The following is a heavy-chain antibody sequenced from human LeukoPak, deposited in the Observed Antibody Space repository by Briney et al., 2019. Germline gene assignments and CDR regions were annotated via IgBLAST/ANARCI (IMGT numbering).Heavy chain of an antibody. CDR2: IYPGDSDT. V-gene: IGHV5-51*01. CDR1: GYSFSNYW. J-gene: IGHJ6*02. Sequence: GESLKISCQGSGYSFSNYWIGWVRQMPGKGLEWMGIIYPGDSDTRYSPSFQGQVTISADKSISTAYLQWSSLKASDTAMYYCARHEAHDSSGYYYYYYYGMDVWGQGTTVTVSS. D-gene: IGHD3-22*01. CDR3: ARHEAHDSSGYYYYYYYGMDV.